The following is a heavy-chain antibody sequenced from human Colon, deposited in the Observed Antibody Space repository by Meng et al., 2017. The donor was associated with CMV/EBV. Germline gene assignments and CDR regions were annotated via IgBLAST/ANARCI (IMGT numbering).Heavy chain of an antibody. CDR1: GLSVSSNY. CDR2: IYVDGST. J-gene: IGHJ4*02. CDR3: ARDLGGGDYFDY. D-gene: IGHD3-16*01. V-gene: IGHV3-66*01. Sequence: EVQLEESGGGLVQPGGSMRLSCAAYGLSVSSNYMSWVRQAPGKGLELVSVIYVDGSTYYAESVRGRFTISRDSSTNTVHLHLNSLRDDDSAVYYCARDLGGGDYFDYWGQGTVVTVSS.